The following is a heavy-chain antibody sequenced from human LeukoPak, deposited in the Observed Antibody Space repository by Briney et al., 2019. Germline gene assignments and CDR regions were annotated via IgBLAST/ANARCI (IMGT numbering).Heavy chain of an antibody. D-gene: IGHD5-24*01. CDR3: ARERRRDGYNYKDY. J-gene: IGHJ4*02. V-gene: IGHV3-30*03. Sequence: GGSLRLSCAASGFTFSSYWMSWVRQAPGKGLEWVAVISYDGSYQAYADSVKGRFTVSRDSSKNTLYLQLNSLRPEDTGLYYCARERRRDGYNYKDYWGQGTQVSVSS. CDR1: GFTFSSYW. CDR2: ISYDGSYQ.